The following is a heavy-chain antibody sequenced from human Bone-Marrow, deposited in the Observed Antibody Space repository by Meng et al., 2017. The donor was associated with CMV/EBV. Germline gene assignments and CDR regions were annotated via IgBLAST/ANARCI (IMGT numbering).Heavy chain of an antibody. Sequence: GGSLRLSCAASGFTFSDYYMSWVRQAPGKGLEWVSYISSSGSTIYYADSVKGRFTISRDNAKNSLYLQMNSLRAEDTAVYYCARASYYYDSSGYYSSYYFDYWGQGTLVTVSS. CDR2: ISSSGSTI. J-gene: IGHJ4*02. D-gene: IGHD3-22*01. V-gene: IGHV3-11*04. CDR3: ARASYYYDSSGYYSSYYFDY. CDR1: GFTFSDYY.